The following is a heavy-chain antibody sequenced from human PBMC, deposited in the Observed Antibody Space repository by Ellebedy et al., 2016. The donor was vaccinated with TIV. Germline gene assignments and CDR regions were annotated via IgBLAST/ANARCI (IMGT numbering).Heavy chain of an antibody. CDR1: GNPLTEVS. CDR3: ATDSSKSPLVMVSSGHALDI. J-gene: IGHJ3*02. CDR2: FDPGDGET. Sequence: AASVKVSCKVSGNPLTEVSMHWVRQAPGKGLEWLGGFDPGDGETSYAQKFQGRVTMTEDTSTDTAYMELSSLTSEDTAVYYCATDSSKSPLVMVSSGHALDIWGQGTLVLVS. V-gene: IGHV1-24*01. D-gene: IGHD2-21*01.